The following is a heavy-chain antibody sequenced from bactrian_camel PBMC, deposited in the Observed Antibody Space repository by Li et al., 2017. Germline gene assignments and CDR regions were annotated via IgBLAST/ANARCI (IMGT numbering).Heavy chain of an antibody. CDR3: VRDLGTTGWYFDN. CDR1: GFTFSSYW. D-gene: IGHD5*01. Sequence: QLVESGGGLVQPGGSLRLSCAASGFTFSSYWMTWVRQAPGKGLEWVSTINGGGDTTVYADSVKGRFTISRDNAKNTVYPQMNGVKPEDTAVYYCVRDLGTTGWYFDNWGQGTQVTVS. V-gene: IGHV3S25*01. J-gene: IGHJ6*01. CDR2: INGGGDTT.